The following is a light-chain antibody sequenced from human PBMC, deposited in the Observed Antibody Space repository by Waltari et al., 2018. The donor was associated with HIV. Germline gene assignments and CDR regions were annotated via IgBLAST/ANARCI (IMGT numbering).Light chain of an antibody. V-gene: IGKV1-39*01. CDR1: QSISIY. CDR2: AAS. CDR3: QQTYGAPYT. Sequence: DIQMTPSPSSLSASVGDRVSITCRASQSISIYLNWYQQKPGKAPSLLIYAASTLHGGVPSNFSGSGSGTDFTLSISNLQPEDFATYYCQQTYGAPYTFGQGTKLDIK. J-gene: IGKJ2*01.